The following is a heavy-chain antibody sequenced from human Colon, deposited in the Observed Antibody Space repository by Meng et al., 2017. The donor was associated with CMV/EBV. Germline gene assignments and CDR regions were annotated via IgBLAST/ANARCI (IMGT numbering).Heavy chain of an antibody. J-gene: IGHJ4*02. CDR1: GFTFSSYD. D-gene: IGHD4-23*01. Sequence: GESLKISCAASGFTFSSYDMHWVRQATGKGLEWVSAIGTAGDTYYPGSVKGRFTISRENAKNSLYLQMNSLRAGDTAVYYCARGRPGGNHFDYRGQGTLVTVSS. CDR2: IGTAGDT. CDR3: ARGRPGGNHFDY. V-gene: IGHV3-13*01.